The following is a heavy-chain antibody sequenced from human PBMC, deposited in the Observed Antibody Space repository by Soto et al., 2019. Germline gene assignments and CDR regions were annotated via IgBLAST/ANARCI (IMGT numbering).Heavy chain of an antibody. CDR3: ASAKPYYDSSGYYYGGYY. CDR2: ISYDGSNK. V-gene: IGHV3-30-3*01. D-gene: IGHD3-22*01. CDR1: GFTFSSYA. Sequence: PGGSLRLSCAASGFTFSSYAMHWVRQAPGKGLEWVAVISYDGSNKYYADSVKGRFTISRDNSKNTLYLQMNSLRAEDTAVYYCASAKPYYDSSGYYYGGYYWGQGTLVTVSS. J-gene: IGHJ4*02.